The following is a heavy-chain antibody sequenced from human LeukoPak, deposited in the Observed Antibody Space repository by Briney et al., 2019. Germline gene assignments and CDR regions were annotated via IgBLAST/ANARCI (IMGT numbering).Heavy chain of an antibody. CDR3: ARDAWLVGTTNLYYFDY. CDR2: INPNSGDT. CDR1: GYIFTGYF. D-gene: IGHD1-26*01. Sequence: ASVKASCKVSGYIFTGYFLHWVRRAPGQGLEWMGGINPNSGDTNYAQKFQGRVTMTRDPSISTAYMALTRLRSDDTAVYYCARDAWLVGTTNLYYFDYWGQGTLVTVSS. V-gene: IGHV1-2*02. J-gene: IGHJ4*02.